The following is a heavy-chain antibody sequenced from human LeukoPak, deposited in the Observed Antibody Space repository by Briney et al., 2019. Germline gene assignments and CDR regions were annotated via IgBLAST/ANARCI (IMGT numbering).Heavy chain of an antibody. CDR2: MRRDGNEI. CDR3: ARDPGRQYSSVADV. V-gene: IGHV3-7*03. Sequence: GGSLRLSCSASGFTFSTYWMSWVRQAPGKGLEWVANMRRDGNEIYYLDSVKGRFTISRDNAKNSLYLQMDSLRAADTAVYYCARDPGRQYSSVADVWGQGTTVTVSS. J-gene: IGHJ6*02. CDR1: GFTFSTYW. D-gene: IGHD3-22*01.